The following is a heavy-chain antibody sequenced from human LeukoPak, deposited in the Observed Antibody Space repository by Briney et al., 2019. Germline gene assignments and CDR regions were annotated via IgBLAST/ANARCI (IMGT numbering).Heavy chain of an antibody. CDR3: ARLIAAAGSYYYYYYMDV. J-gene: IGHJ6*03. CDR1: GGSISSHY. D-gene: IGHD6-13*01. CDR2: IYYSGST. V-gene: IGHV4-59*11. Sequence: SETLSLTCTVSGGSISSHYWSWIRQPPGKGLEWIGYIYYSGSTNYNPSPKSRVTISVDTSKNQFSLKLSSVTAADTAVYYCARLIAAAGSYYYYYYMDVWGKGTTVTVAS.